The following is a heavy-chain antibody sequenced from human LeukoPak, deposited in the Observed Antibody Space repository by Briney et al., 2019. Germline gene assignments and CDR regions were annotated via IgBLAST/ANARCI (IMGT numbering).Heavy chain of an antibody. CDR3: ARDSLWFGELSY. CDR1: GFTVSSNY. Sequence: GGSLRLSCAASGFTVSSNYMSWVRQAPGKGLEWVSVIYSGGSTYCADSVKGRFTISRDNSKNTLYLQMNSLRAEDTAVYYCARDSLWFGELSYWGQGTLVTVSS. D-gene: IGHD3-10*01. CDR2: IYSGGST. J-gene: IGHJ4*02. V-gene: IGHV3-53*01.